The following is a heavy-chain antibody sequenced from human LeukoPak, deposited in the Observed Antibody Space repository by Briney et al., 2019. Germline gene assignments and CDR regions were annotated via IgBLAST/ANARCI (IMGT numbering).Heavy chain of an antibody. CDR1: GFTFSRYS. J-gene: IGHJ6*03. CDR3: ARDYFDSSDYPQTYYYYYMDV. Sequence: GGSLRLSCAASGFTFSRYSMNWVRRAPGKGLEWVASISSTSTFIYSADSVKGRFTISRDTAKNSLLLQMNSLRAEDTAIYYCARDYFDSSDYPQTYYYYYMDVWGKGTTVTVSS. V-gene: IGHV3-21*01. D-gene: IGHD3-22*01. CDR2: ISSTSTFI.